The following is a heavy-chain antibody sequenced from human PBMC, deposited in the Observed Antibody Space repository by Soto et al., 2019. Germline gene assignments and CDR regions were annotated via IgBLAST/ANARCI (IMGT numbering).Heavy chain of an antibody. J-gene: IGHJ4*02. D-gene: IGHD3-10*01. V-gene: IGHV1-18*01. CDR3: ARVVVDGSWGSFNWHFDY. CDR1: GYTFTSYG. Sequence: ASVKVSCKASGYTFTSYGISWVRQAPGQGLEWMGWISAYNGNTNYAQKLQGRVTMTTDTSTSTAYMELRSLRSDDTAVYYCARVVVDGSWGSFNWHFDYWGRGTLVTVSS. CDR2: ISAYNGNT.